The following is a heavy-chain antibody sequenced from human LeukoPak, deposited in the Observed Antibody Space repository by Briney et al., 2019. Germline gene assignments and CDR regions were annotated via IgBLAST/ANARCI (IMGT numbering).Heavy chain of an antibody. V-gene: IGHV4-34*01. CDR2: INHSGST. J-gene: IGHJ6*02. Sequence: GSLRLSCATSGFTFSNYAMSWVRQPPGKGLEWIGEINHSGSTNYNPSLKSRVTISVDTSKNQFSLKLSSVTAADTAVYYCARRRGYCSSTSCYGLYYGMDVWGRGTTVTVSS. CDR3: ARRRGYCSSTSCYGLYYGMDV. CDR1: GFTFSNYA. D-gene: IGHD2-2*01.